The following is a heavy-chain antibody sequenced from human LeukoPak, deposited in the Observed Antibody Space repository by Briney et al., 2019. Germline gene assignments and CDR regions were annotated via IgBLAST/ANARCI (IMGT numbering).Heavy chain of an antibody. CDR1: GYTFTGYY. CDR2: INPNSGGT. Sequence: GASVKVSCKASGYTFTGYYMHWVRQAPGQGLEWMGWINPNSGGTNYAQKFQGRVTMTRDTSISTAYMELSRLRSDDTAVYYCAAISDFWSGYHIYWGQGTLVTVSS. V-gene: IGHV1-2*02. J-gene: IGHJ4*02. D-gene: IGHD3-3*01. CDR3: AAISDFWSGYHIY.